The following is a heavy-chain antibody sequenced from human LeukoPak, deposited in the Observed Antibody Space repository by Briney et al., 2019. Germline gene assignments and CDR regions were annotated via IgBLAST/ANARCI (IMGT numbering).Heavy chain of an antibody. CDR3: ARGLAALTQPPQY. CDR2: ISSSGSTI. CDR1: GFTFSSYE. J-gene: IGHJ4*02. V-gene: IGHV3-48*03. D-gene: IGHD3-9*01. Sequence: GGSLRLSCAASGFTFSSYEMNWVRQAPGKGLEWVSYISSSGSTIYYADSVKGRFTISRDNAKDSLYLQMSSLSAEDTAVYFCARGLAALTQPPQYWGQGTLVTVSS.